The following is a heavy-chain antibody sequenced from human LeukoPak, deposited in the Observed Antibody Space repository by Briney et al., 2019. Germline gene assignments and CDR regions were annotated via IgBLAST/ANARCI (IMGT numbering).Heavy chain of an antibody. CDR2: ISAYNGNT. D-gene: IGHD1-14*01. J-gene: IGHJ3*02. V-gene: IGHV1-18*01. CDR3: RKPNRNCCFDI. CDR1: GYTFTSYG. Sequence: EASVKVSCKASGYTFTSYGISWVRQAPGQGLEWMGWISAYNGNTNYAQKLQGRVTMTTDTSTSTAYMELMSLRSDDKADDSWRKPNRNCCFDIWGQGTMVTVSS.